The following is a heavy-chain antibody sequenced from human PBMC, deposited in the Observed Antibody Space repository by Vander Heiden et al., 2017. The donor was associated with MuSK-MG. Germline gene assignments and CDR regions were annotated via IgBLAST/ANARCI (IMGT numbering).Heavy chain of an antibody. CDR2: ISYDGSNK. CDR1: GFTFRSYG. Sequence: QVQLVESGGGVVQPGRSLRLSCAASGFTFRSYGMHWVRQAPGKGLEWVAVISYDGSNKYYADSVKGRFTISRDNSKNTLYLQMNSLRAEDTAVYYCAKGSYYDILTGSDIDYWGQGTLVTVSS. CDR3: AKGSYYDILTGSDIDY. J-gene: IGHJ4*02. D-gene: IGHD3-9*01. V-gene: IGHV3-30*18.